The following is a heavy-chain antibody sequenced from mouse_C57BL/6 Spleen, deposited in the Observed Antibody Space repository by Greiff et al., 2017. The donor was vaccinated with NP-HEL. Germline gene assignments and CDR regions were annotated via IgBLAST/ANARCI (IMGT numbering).Heavy chain of an antibody. CDR1: GYTFTSYW. Sequence: QVQLKQPGAELVRPGSSVKLSCKASGYTFTSYWMHWVKQRPIQGLEWIGNIDPSDSETHYNQKFKDKATLTVDKSSSTAYMQLSSLTSEDSAVYYCARLYYYDYDWFAYWGQGTLVTVSA. J-gene: IGHJ3*01. CDR2: IDPSDSET. V-gene: IGHV1-52*01. CDR3: ARLYYYDYDWFAY. D-gene: IGHD2-4*01.